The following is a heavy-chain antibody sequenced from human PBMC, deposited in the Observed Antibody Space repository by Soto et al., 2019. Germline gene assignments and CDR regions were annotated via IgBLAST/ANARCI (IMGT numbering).Heavy chain of an antibody. Sequence: GASVKVSWKASCYTFTSYGISWVRQAPGQSLEWMGWISAYNGNTNYAQKLQGRVTMTTDTSTSTAYMELRSLRSDDTAVYYCARGTVVPAATRLAAFDIWGQGTMVTVSS. J-gene: IGHJ3*02. CDR1: CYTFTSYG. CDR2: ISAYNGNT. V-gene: IGHV1-18*01. D-gene: IGHD2-2*01. CDR3: ARGTVVPAATRLAAFDI.